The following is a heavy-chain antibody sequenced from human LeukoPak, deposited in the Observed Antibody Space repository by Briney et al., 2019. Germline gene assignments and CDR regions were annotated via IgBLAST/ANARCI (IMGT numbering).Heavy chain of an antibody. V-gene: IGHV1-2*02. CDR1: GGTFTGYY. CDR3: ARDSTVTTLPFDP. CDR2: INPNSGGT. Sequence: ASVKVSCKASGGTFTGYYMHWVRQAPGQGLEWMGWINPNSGGTNYAQKFQGRVTMTRDTSISTAYMELSRLRSDDTAVYYCARDSTVTTLPFDPWGQGTLVTVSS. J-gene: IGHJ5*02. D-gene: IGHD4-17*01.